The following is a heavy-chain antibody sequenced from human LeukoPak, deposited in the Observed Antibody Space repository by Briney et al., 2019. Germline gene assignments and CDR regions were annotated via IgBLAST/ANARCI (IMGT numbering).Heavy chain of an antibody. D-gene: IGHD6-19*01. V-gene: IGHV3-23*01. CDR3: AKDRNQYSSGRGYFDY. Sequence: GGSLRLTCAASGFTFSSYAMSWVGQAPGKGLERVSAISGSGGSTYYADSVKGRFTISRDNSKNTLYLQMNSLRAEDTAVYYCAKDRNQYSSGRGYFDYWGQGTLVTVSS. J-gene: IGHJ4*02. CDR2: ISGSGGST. CDR1: GFTFSSYA.